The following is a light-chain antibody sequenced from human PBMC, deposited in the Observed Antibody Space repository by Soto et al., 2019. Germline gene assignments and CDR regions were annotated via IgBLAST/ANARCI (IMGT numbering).Light chain of an antibody. CDR3: SSYPSTSTLV. J-gene: IGLJ3*02. Sequence: QSALTQPASVSGSPGQSITISCTGTSSDVGGYNYVSWYQQRPGKAPKLMIYDVNNRPSGVSNRFSASKSGNTASLTISGLQAEDEADYYCSSYPSTSTLVFGGGTKLTVL. CDR2: DVN. V-gene: IGLV2-14*01. CDR1: SSDVGGYNY.